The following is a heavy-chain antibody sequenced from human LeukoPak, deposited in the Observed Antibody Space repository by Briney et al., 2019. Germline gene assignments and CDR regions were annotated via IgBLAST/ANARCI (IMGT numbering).Heavy chain of an antibody. CDR1: GFTFSSYA. Sequence: PAGSLSLSCAASGFTFSSYAWLWVRQAPGKGLEWVGDISYDGSNKYYADSVKGLFTISQDKSTNTLYLQMSSLRAEETAVYYCARDRGGLVVAATSNAFDIWGQGTMVTVSS. CDR2: ISYDGSNK. J-gene: IGHJ3*02. V-gene: IGHV3-30*04. D-gene: IGHD2-15*01. CDR3: ARDRGGLVVAATSNAFDI.